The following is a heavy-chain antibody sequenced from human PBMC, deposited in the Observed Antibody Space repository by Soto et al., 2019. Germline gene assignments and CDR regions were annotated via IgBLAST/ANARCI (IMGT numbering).Heavy chain of an antibody. Sequence: ASVKVSCKASGYTFTSYGISWVRQAPGQGLEWMGWISAYNGNTNYAQKLQGRVTMTTDTSTSTAYMELRSLRSDDTAVYYCAKAGGAVQLRFSEWTQGAEYFEHWGQGTVVTVSS. D-gene: IGHD3-3*01. CDR3: AKAGGAVQLRFSEWTQGAEYFEH. V-gene: IGHV1-18*01. CDR2: ISAYNGNT. CDR1: GYTFTSYG. J-gene: IGHJ1*01.